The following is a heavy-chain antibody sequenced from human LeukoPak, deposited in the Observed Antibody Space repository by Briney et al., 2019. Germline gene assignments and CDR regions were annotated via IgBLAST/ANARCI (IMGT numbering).Heavy chain of an antibody. Sequence: SETLSLTCAVSGYSISSGYYWGWIRQPPGKGLEWIGSIYHSGSTYYNPSLKSRVTISVDTSKNQFSLKLSSVTAADTAVYYCAIESRNTMVRGVISWFDPWGQGTLVTVSS. CDR1: GYSISSGYY. CDR2: IYHSGST. D-gene: IGHD3-10*01. V-gene: IGHV4-38-2*01. CDR3: AIESRNTMVRGVISWFDP. J-gene: IGHJ5*02.